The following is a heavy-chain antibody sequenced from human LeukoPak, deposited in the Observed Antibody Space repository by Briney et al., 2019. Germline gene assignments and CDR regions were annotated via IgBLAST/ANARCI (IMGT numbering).Heavy chain of an antibody. D-gene: IGHD6-13*01. J-gene: IGHJ4*02. CDR2: INPNSGGA. CDR1: GYTFTGYY. Sequence: WAAVKVSCKASGYTFTGYYMHWVRQAPGQGLEWMGWINPNSGGANYAQKFQGRVTMTRDTSISTAYMELSRLRSDDTAVYYCARVPQFAYSSSWYGLDFDYWGQGTLVTVSS. CDR3: ARVPQFAYSSSWYGLDFDY. V-gene: IGHV1-2*02.